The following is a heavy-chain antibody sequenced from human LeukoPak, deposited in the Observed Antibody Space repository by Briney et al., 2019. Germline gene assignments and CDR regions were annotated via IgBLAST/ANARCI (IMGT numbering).Heavy chain of an antibody. D-gene: IGHD3-10*01. V-gene: IGHV3-7*03. CDR1: GFTFSSHW. Sequence: AGGSLRLSCAASGFTFSSHWMSWVRQAPGKGLEWVANIKKDGSEKYYVDAVKGRFTISRDNAKTSLYLQMNSLRAEDTAVYYCARVGTAMVRGVIIRDYYYMDVWGKGTTVTISS. CDR3: ARVGTAMVRGVIIRDYYYMDV. J-gene: IGHJ6*03. CDR2: IKKDGSEK.